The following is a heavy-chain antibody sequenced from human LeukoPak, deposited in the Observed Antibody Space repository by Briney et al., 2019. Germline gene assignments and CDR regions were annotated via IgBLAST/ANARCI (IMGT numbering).Heavy chain of an antibody. CDR2: IIPIFGTP. J-gene: IGHJ3*02. D-gene: IGHD2-15*01. CDR1: GYTFTSYG. CDR3: ASATQDIVVVIAATGALPSAFDI. V-gene: IGHV1-69*06. Sequence: ASVKVSCKASGYTFTSYGISWVRQAPGQGLEWMGGIIPIFGTPNYAQKFQGRVTITADKSTSTVYMELSSLRSEDTAVYYCASATQDIVVVIAATGALPSAFDIWDQGTMVTVSS.